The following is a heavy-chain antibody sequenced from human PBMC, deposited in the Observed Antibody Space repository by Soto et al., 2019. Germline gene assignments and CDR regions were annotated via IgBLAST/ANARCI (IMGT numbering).Heavy chain of an antibody. V-gene: IGHV4-30-4*01. D-gene: IGHD4-4*01. CDR1: GGSISSGDYY. CDR3: ARSDNYVPFDH. Sequence: QVQLQESGPGLVKPSQTLSLTCTVSGGSISSGDYYWSWIRQPPGKGLEWIGYIYYSGFTYYNPSLNSRITMSVDTSKNQFSLKLSSVIAADADVYYCARSDNYVPFDHWGQGTLVTVSS. CDR2: IYYSGFT. J-gene: IGHJ4*02.